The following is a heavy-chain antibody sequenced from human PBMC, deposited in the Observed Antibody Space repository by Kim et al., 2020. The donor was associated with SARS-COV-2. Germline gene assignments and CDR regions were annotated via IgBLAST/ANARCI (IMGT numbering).Heavy chain of an antibody. V-gene: IGHV4-59*01. J-gene: IGHJ2*01. CDR3: AREGGYDTTNWYFDL. D-gene: IGHD5-12*01. Sequence: PALKSRVTISVDTSKNQFSLKLSSVTAADTAVYYCAREGGYDTTNWYFDLWGRGTLVTVSS.